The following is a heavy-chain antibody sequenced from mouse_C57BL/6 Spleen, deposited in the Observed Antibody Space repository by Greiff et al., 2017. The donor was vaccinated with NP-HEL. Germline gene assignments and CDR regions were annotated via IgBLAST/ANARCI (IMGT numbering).Heavy chain of an antibody. D-gene: IGHD2-4*01. V-gene: IGHV1-81*01. Sequence: VQLQQSGAELARPGASVKLSCKASGYTFTSYGISWVKQRTGQGLEWIGEIYPRSGNTYYNEKFKGKATLTADKSSSTAYMELRSLTSEDSAVYFCARSFYYDYDEGSYFDYWGQGTTLTVSS. CDR1: GYTFTSYG. J-gene: IGHJ2*01. CDR3: ARSFYYDYDEGSYFDY. CDR2: IYPRSGNT.